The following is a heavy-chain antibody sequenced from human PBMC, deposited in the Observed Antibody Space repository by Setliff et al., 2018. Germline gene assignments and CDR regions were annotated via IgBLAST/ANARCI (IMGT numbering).Heavy chain of an antibody. Sequence: SQTLSLTCAVSGGSITSGSYYWSWIRQPAGEGLEWIGRLHTSGTTVYNPSLKGRVTISADTSKNQFSLKLSSVTAADTAVYYCRFWSGYYKNDYWGQGTLVTVSS. J-gene: IGHJ4*01. CDR1: GGSITSGSYY. D-gene: IGHD3-3*01. CDR3: RFWSGYYKNDY. V-gene: IGHV4-61*02. CDR2: LHTSGTT.